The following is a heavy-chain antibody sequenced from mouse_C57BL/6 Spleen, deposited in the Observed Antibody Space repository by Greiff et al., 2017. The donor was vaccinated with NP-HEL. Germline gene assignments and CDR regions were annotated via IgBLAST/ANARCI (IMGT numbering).Heavy chain of an antibody. CDR1: GFTFSSYA. J-gene: IGHJ4*01. D-gene: IGHD1-1*01. V-gene: IGHV5-9-1*02. CDR2: ISSGGDYI. Sequence: EVKVVESGEGLVKPGGSLKLSCAASGFTFSSYAMSWVRQTPEKRLEWVAYISSGGDYIYYADTVKGRFTLSRDNARNTLYLQMSSLKSEDTAMYYCTRDYYGIAMDYWGQGTSVTVSS. CDR3: TRDYYGIAMDY.